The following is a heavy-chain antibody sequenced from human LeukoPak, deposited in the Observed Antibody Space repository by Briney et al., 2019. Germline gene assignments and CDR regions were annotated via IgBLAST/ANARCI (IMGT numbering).Heavy chain of an antibody. CDR2: NYPGDSDT. CDR1: GYSFISYW. J-gene: IGHJ4*02. V-gene: IGHV5-51*01. Sequence: GESLKISCKGSGYSFISYWIGWVRQMPGKGLEWMGINYPGDSDTTYSPSFQGQVTISADKSISTAYLQWSSLKASDTAMYYCARGYCRGGRCYYFDYWGQGTLVTVSS. D-gene: IGHD2-15*01. CDR3: ARGYCRGGRCYYFDY.